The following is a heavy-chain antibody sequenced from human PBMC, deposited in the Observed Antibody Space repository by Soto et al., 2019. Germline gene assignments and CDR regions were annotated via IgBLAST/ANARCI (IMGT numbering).Heavy chain of an antibody. CDR1: GFTFSNYW. V-gene: IGHV3-7*05. Sequence: PGGSLSLSCAASGFTFSNYWRSWVRQAPGKGLEWVANIKQDGSETNYVDAVKGRLTISRDNAKNSLYLQMSSLRAEDTAVYYCAREINYDPSGSYFDYWGQGTLVTVSS. CDR3: AREINYDPSGSYFDY. D-gene: IGHD3-10*01. CDR2: IKQDGSET. J-gene: IGHJ4*02.